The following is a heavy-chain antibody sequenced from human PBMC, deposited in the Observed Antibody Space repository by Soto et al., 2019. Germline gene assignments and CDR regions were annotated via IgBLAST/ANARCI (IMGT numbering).Heavy chain of an antibody. Sequence: GGSLRLSCAASGFTFSSYSMNWVRQDPGKGLEWVSSISSSSSYIYYADSVKGRFTISRDNAKNSLYLQMNSLRAEDTAVYYCARDWRDFWSGYSNWFDPWGQGTLVTVSS. V-gene: IGHV3-21*01. CDR2: ISSSSSYI. D-gene: IGHD3-3*01. J-gene: IGHJ5*02. CDR3: ARDWRDFWSGYSNWFDP. CDR1: GFTFSSYS.